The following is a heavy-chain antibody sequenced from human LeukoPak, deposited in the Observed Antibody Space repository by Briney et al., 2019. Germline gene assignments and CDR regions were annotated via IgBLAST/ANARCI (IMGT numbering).Heavy chain of an antibody. Sequence: SVKVSCKASGGTFSSYAISWVRQAPGQGLEWMGGIIPIFGTANYAQKFQGRVTITADESTSTAYMELSSLRSEDTAVYYCARDLVGYYGSGSFRGYYMDVWGKGTTVTISS. CDR3: ARDLVGYYGSGSFRGYYMDV. CDR2: IIPIFGTA. J-gene: IGHJ6*03. V-gene: IGHV1-69*13. CDR1: GGTFSSYA. D-gene: IGHD3-10*01.